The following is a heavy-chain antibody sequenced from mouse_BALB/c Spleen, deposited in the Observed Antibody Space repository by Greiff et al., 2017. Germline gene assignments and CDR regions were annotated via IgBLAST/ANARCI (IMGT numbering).Heavy chain of an antibody. J-gene: IGHJ1*01. V-gene: IGHV3-8*02. CDR2: ISYSGST. Sequence: DVKLVESGPSLVKPSQTLSLTCSVTGDSITSGYWNWIRKFPGNKLEYMGYISYSGSTYYNPSLKSRISITRDTSKNQYYLQLNSVTTEDTATYYCARSYGSSYWYFDVWGAGTTVTVSS. D-gene: IGHD1-1*01. CDR1: GDSITSGY. CDR3: ARSYGSSYWYFDV.